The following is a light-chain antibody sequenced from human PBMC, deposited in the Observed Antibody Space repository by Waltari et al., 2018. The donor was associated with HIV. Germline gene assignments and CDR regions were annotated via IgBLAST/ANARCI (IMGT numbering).Light chain of an antibody. CDR1: SSNIGSKT. J-gene: IGLJ3*02. CDR3: AAWDDSVNGWV. CDR2: NNN. V-gene: IGLV1-44*01. Sequence: QSLLTQPPSESGTPGQRVTISCSGSSSNIGSKTVNWYHQLPGTAPRVLIYNNNQRPSGVPDRFSGSKSGTSASLTISGLQSADEADYYCAAWDDSVNGWVFGGGTKLTVL.